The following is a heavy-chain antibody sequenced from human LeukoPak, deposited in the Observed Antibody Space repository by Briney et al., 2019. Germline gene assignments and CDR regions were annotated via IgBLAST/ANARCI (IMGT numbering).Heavy chain of an antibody. J-gene: IGHJ2*01. CDR3: ARDKGPYWYFDL. V-gene: IGHV4-59*01. Sequence: SETLSLTCTVSDGSITSYNWNWIRRPPGKGLEWIGNIYNSGSTDYNPSLKSRVTISVNTSKNQISLKLSSVTAADTAVYYCARDKGPYWYFDLWGRGTLVTVSS. CDR2: IYNSGST. CDR1: DGSITSYN.